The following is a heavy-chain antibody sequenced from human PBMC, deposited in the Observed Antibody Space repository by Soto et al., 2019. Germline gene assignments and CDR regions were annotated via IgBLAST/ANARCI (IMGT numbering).Heavy chain of an antibody. CDR3: ARQPHYYQGSGTFYFYWYLDL. CDR1: GFIFDNYA. V-gene: IGHV3-23*01. Sequence: GGSLRLSCAASGFIFDNYAVTWVRQAPGKGLEWVSSISGSGSGTHVADSVKGRFTVSRDNSRSLVYLQVNSLRAEDTAVYYCARQPHYYQGSGTFYFYWYLDLWGRGTLVTVSS. J-gene: IGHJ2*01. D-gene: IGHD3-10*01. CDR2: ISGSGSGT.